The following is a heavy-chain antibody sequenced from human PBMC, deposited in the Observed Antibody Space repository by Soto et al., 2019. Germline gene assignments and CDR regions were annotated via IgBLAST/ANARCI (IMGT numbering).Heavy chain of an antibody. CDR2: IIPICGTT. CDR3: ARAYCSAGNCYSGMDV. J-gene: IGHJ6*02. Sequence: QVQLVQSGAEVKKPGSSVKVSCKASGGTFSTHAIIWVRQAPGHGLEWMGGIIPICGTTYYTQKFQGRVTITPDEPTSTAFMELSSLKSEDTAVFYCARAYCSAGNCYSGMDVWGPGTMVTVSS. CDR1: GGTFSTHA. V-gene: IGHV1-69*01. D-gene: IGHD2-15*01.